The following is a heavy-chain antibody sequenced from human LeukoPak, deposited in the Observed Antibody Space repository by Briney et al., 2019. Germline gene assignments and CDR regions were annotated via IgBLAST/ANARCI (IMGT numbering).Heavy chain of an antibody. V-gene: IGHV3-23*01. J-gene: IGHJ4*02. Sequence: PGGSLRLSCAVSGFTFSSYAMSWVRQAPGKGLEWVSAISGSGGSTYYADSVKGRFTISRDNSKNTLYLQMNSLRAEDMAVYYCAKSGMIVVVHFDYWGQGTLVTVSS. CDR2: ISGSGGST. CDR1: GFTFSSYA. CDR3: AKSGMIVVVHFDY. D-gene: IGHD3-22*01.